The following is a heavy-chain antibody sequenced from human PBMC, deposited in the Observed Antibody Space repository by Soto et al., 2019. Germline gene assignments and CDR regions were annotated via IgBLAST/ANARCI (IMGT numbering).Heavy chain of an antibody. CDR2: IYYSGST. V-gene: IGHV4-59*08. Sequence: SETLSLTCTVSGGSISSYYWSWIRQPPGKGLEWIGYIYYSGSTNYNPSLKSRVTISVDTSKNQFSLKLSSVTAADTAVYYCARHPQAPTGYYFDYWGQGTLVTVSS. CDR1: GGSISSYY. J-gene: IGHJ4*02. CDR3: ARHPQAPTGYYFDY.